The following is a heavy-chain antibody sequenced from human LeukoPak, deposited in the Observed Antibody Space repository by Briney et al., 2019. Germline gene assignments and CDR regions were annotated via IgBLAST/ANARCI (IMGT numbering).Heavy chain of an antibody. CDR3: ARTHQSQNYYGSGSYARYFDY. D-gene: IGHD3-10*01. J-gene: IGHJ4*02. CDR2: ISSSGSTI. V-gene: IGHV3-48*03. CDR1: GFTFSSYE. Sequence: GGSLRLSCAASGFTFSSYEMNWVRQAPGKGLEWVSYISSSGSTIYYADSVKGRFTISRDNAKNSLYLQMSSLRAEDTAVYYCARTHQSQNYYGSGSYARYFDYWGQGTLVTVSS.